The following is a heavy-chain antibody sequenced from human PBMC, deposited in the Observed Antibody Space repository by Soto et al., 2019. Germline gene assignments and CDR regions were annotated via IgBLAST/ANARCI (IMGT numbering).Heavy chain of an antibody. J-gene: IGHJ4*02. CDR2: INSDGSTT. Sequence: EVQLVESGGGLVQPGGSLRLSCAASGFTFSTFWMHWVRQAPGKGLVWVSRINSDGSTTTYADSVKGRFTISRDNAKNTRYLEMNSLRFEDMAVYYCARIPPGWGGGQLVLDYWGQGTLVTVSS. CDR1: GFTFSTFW. V-gene: IGHV3-74*01. CDR3: ARIPPGWGGGQLVLDY. D-gene: IGHD6-13*01.